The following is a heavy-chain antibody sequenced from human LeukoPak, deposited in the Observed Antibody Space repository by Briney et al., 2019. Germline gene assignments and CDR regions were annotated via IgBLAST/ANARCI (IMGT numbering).Heavy chain of an antibody. J-gene: IGHJ1*01. D-gene: IGHD4-17*01. CDR2: INPNSGGT. CDR1: GYTFTGYY. V-gene: IGHV1-2*02. Sequence: ASVKVSCKASGYTFTGYYMHWVRQAPGQGLEWMGWINPNSGGTNHAQKFQGRVTMTRDTSISTAYMELSRLRSDDTAVYYCATLGDYGYFLIQHLGQGPLVTGSS. CDR3: ATLGDYGYFLIQH.